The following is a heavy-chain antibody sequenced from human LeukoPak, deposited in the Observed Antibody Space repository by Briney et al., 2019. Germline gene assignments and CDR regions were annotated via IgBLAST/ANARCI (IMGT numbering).Heavy chain of an antibody. CDR2: IIPIFGTA. CDR3: ARLAAGPTDAFDI. Sequence: SVKVSCKASGGTFSSYAINWVRQAPGQGLEWMGGIIPIFGTANYAQKFQGRVTITADESTSTAYMELSSLRSEDTAVYYCARLAAGPTDAFDIWGQGTMVTVSS. CDR1: GGTFSSYA. V-gene: IGHV1-69*13. D-gene: IGHD6-13*01. J-gene: IGHJ3*02.